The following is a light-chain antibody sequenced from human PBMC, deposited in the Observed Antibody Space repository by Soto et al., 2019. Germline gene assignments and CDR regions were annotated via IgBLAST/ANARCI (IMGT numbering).Light chain of an antibody. V-gene: IGKV1-12*01. CDR1: QGISSW. CDR3: QQADSFPLT. J-gene: IGKJ4*01. Sequence: EIQMTQSPSSVSASVGDRVTITCRASQGISSWLDWYQQKPGKAPNLLIYGASSLQSGVPSRFSGSASGTDFTLTITSLQPEDFATYYCQQADSFPLTFGGGTKVDTK. CDR2: GAS.